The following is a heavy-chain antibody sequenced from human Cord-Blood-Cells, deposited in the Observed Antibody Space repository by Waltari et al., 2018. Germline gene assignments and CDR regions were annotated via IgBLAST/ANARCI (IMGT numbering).Heavy chain of an antibody. CDR1: GFTFRGPA. CDR2: IRSKANSYAT. Sequence: EVQLVESVGGSVHRGGSLKLSCAASGFTFRGPALHWVGQASGKGLEWVVRIRSKANSYATAYAASVKGRFTISRDDSKNTAYLQMNSLKTEDTAVYYCTSNRNYWGQGTLVTVSS. CDR3: TSNRNY. V-gene: IGHV3-73*01. D-gene: IGHD3-22*01. J-gene: IGHJ4*02.